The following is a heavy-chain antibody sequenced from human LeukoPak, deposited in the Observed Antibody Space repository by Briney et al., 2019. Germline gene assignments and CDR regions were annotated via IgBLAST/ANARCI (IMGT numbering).Heavy chain of an antibody. V-gene: IGHV3-30-3*01. CDR1: GFTFSSYA. CDR3: ARDPGYYYLDAFDI. D-gene: IGHD3-22*01. J-gene: IGHJ3*02. Sequence: GRSLRLSCAASGFTFSSYAMHWVRQAPGKGLEWVAVISYDGSNKYYADSVKGRFTISRDNSKNTLYLQMNSLRAEDTAVYYCARDPGYYYLDAFDIWGQGTMVTVSS. CDR2: ISYDGSNK.